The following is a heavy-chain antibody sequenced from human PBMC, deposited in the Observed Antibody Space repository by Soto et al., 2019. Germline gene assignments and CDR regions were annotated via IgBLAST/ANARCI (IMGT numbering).Heavy chain of an antibody. CDR1: GFSFSSYG. CDR3: ARSSGLSIDY. Sequence: QVQLVESGGGVVQPGRSLRLSCAASGFSFSSYGMHWVRQAPGKGLEWVAVIWYDRSKRYYEDSVTGRFTISRDNSNNALSLQMKSLRVEDTAVYFCARSSGLSIDYWGRGTLVTVSS. CDR2: IWYDRSKR. J-gene: IGHJ4*02. V-gene: IGHV3-33*01. D-gene: IGHD6-19*01.